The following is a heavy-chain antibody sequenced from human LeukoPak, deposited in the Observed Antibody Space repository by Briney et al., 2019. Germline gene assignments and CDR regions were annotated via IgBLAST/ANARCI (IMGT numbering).Heavy chain of an antibody. CDR1: GGTFSSYA. CDR2: IIPIFGTA. Sequence: GASVKVSCKASGGTFSSYAISWVRQAPGQGLEWMGGIIPIFGTANYAQKFQGRVTITADESTSTAYMELSSLRSEDTAVYYCPRPARPLRGGSCQLDYWGQGTLVTVSS. CDR3: PRPARPLRGGSCQLDY. D-gene: IGHD2-15*01. J-gene: IGHJ4*02. V-gene: IGHV1-69*13.